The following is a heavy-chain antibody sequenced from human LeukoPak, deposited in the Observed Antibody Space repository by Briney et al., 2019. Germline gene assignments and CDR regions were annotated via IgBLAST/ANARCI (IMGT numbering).Heavy chain of an antibody. Sequence: PSETLSLTCTVSGGSISSGGYYWSWIRQHPGKGLEWIGYIYYSGSTNYNPSLKSRVTISVDTSKNQFSLKLSSVTAADTAVYYCARHRGANWFDPWGQGTLVTVSS. CDR1: GGSISSGGYY. J-gene: IGHJ5*02. D-gene: IGHD3-10*01. CDR3: ARHRGANWFDP. V-gene: IGHV4-61*08. CDR2: IYYSGST.